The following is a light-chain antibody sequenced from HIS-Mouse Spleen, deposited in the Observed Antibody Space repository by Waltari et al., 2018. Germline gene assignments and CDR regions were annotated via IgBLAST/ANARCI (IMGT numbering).Light chain of an antibody. J-gene: IGLJ2*01. Sequence: QSALTQPASVSGSPGQSITISCTGTSSAVGSYNLVPWSQQPPGKAPKLMIYEGSKRPSGVSNRFSGSKSGNTASLTISGLQAEDEADYYCCSYAGSSTVVFGGGTKLTVL. CDR2: EGS. V-gene: IGLV2-23*01. CDR1: SSAVGSYNL. CDR3: CSYAGSSTVV.